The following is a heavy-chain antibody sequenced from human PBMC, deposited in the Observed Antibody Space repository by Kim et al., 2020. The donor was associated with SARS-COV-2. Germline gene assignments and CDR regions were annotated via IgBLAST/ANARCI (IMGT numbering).Heavy chain of an antibody. CDR2: IYYSGST. Sequence: SETLSLTCTVSGGSISSSSYYWGWIRQPPGKGLEWIGSIYYSGSTYYNPSLKSRVTISVDTSKNQFSLKLSSGTAADTAVYYCARRNVLRYFDWLLGPSGMDVWGQGTTVTVSS. J-gene: IGHJ6*02. CDR3: ARRNVLRYFDWLLGPSGMDV. D-gene: IGHD3-9*01. CDR1: GGSISSSSYY. V-gene: IGHV4-39*01.